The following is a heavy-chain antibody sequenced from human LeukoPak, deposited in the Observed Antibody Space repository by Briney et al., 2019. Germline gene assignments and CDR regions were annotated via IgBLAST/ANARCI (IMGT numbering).Heavy chain of an antibody. Sequence: PGGSLRLSCAASGFTFSSYGMHWVRQAPGKGLEWVADIWYDGSNKYYADSVKGRFTISRDNSKNTLYLQMNSLRAEDTAVYYCARDRSHSSLCDWGQGTLVTVSS. CDR3: ARDRSHSSLCD. V-gene: IGHV3-33*01. J-gene: IGHJ4*02. D-gene: IGHD6-13*01. CDR2: IWYDGSNK. CDR1: GFTFSSYG.